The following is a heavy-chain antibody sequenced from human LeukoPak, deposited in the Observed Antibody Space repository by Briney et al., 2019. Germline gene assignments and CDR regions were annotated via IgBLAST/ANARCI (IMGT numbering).Heavy chain of an antibody. CDR3: ARDLNTVTTAFFAH. V-gene: IGHV3-21*06. J-gene: IGHJ4*02. CDR1: GFTFSAYS. D-gene: IGHD4-11*01. Sequence: GGSLRLSCAASGFTFSAYSMNWVRQAPGKGLEWVPSINSGSSYIYYADSVKGRFTISRDNAKNSLYLQMNSLRAEDTALYYCARDLNTVTTAFFAHWGQGTLVTVSS. CDR2: INSGSSYI.